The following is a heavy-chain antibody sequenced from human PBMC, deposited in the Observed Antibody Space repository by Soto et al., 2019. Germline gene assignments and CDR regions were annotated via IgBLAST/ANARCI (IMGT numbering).Heavy chain of an antibody. J-gene: IGHJ4*02. D-gene: IGHD6-13*01. Sequence: SETLSLTCTVSGGSISSYYWSWIRQPPGKGLEWIGYIYYSGSTNYNPSLKSRVTISVDTSKNQFSLKLSSVTAADTAVYYRARRRRAAAGFFDYWGQGTLVTVSS. CDR1: GGSISSYY. CDR3: ARRRRAAAGFFDY. V-gene: IGHV4-59*01. CDR2: IYYSGST.